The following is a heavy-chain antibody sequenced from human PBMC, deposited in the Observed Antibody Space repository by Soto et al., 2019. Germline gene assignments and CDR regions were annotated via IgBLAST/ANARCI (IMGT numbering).Heavy chain of an antibody. CDR3: AKNQERELPRVIDF. CDR2: MSGSSSTT. CDR1: GLTFSNYA. V-gene: IGHV3-23*01. Sequence: EVRLLESGGGLVKPGGSLRLSCATSGLTFSNYAMSWVRQAPGGGLEWGSSMSGSSSTTYYADSVRGRFTISRDRSKKTLYLQMSSLRAEDTALYYCAKNQERELPRVIDFWGQGTLVTVSS. D-gene: IGHD1-7*01. J-gene: IGHJ4*02.